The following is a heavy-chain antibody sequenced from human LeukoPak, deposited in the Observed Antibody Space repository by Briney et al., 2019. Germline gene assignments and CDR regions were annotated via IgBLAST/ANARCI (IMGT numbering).Heavy chain of an antibody. CDR1: GVSISSSYSY. D-gene: IGHD3-22*01. Sequence: SETLSLTCTVSGVSISSSYSYWGWIRQPPGMGLEWIGSIYYTGSTYYNPSLKSRVTISVDTSKNQFSLKLSSVTAADTAVYYCARVGYYDSSGYYYWIDYFDYWGQGTLVTVSS. CDR3: ARVGYYDSSGYYYWIDYFDY. V-gene: IGHV4-39*07. CDR2: IYYTGST. J-gene: IGHJ4*02.